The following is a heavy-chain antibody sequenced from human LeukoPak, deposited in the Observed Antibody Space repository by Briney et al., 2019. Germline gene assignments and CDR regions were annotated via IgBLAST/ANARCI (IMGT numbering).Heavy chain of an antibody. V-gene: IGHV1-8*01. J-gene: IGHJ6*03. CDR3: ARAGTIFGVVTHPFGYYYYMDV. Sequence: ASVTVSFKASGYTFTSYDINWVRQAPGQGLEWMGWMNPNSGNTGYAQKFQGRVTMTRNTSISTAYMELSSLRSEDTAVYYCARAGTIFGVVTHPFGYYYYMDVWGKGTTVTVSS. CDR2: MNPNSGNT. CDR1: GYTFTSYD. D-gene: IGHD3-3*01.